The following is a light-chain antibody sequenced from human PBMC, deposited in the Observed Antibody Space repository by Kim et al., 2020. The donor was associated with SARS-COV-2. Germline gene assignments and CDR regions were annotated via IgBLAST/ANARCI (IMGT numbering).Light chain of an antibody. Sequence: ALGKTVRITCQGDSLRSYYATGYQQKPGQAPIVVIYGKNNRPSGIPDRFSGSSSGNTASLTITGTQAGDEADYYCNSRDSNDNVVFGGGTQLTVL. CDR2: GKN. CDR3: NSRDSNDNVV. J-gene: IGLJ2*01. V-gene: IGLV3-19*01. CDR1: SLRSYY.